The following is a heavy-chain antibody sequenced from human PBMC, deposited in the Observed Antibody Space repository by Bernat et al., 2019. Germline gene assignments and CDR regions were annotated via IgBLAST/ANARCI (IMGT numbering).Heavy chain of an antibody. J-gene: IGHJ3*02. Sequence: EVQLVESGGGLVQPGGSLRLSCVASGFTFSDHYMDWVRQAPGKGLEWVGRIRNKANSYTTEYAASVKGRFIVSRDDSKNSLNLQMNSLRSEDTAVYYCTRGGFGNYVGISGAFDIWGQGTMVTVSS. CDR1: GFTFSDHY. V-gene: IGHV3-72*01. CDR3: TRGGFGNYVGISGAFDI. CDR2: IRNKANSYTT. D-gene: IGHD4-11*01.